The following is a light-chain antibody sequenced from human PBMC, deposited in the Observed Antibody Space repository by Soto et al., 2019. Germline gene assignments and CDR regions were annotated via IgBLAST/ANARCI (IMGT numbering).Light chain of an antibody. V-gene: IGKV1-5*01. CDR1: QSISSW. J-gene: IGKJ1*01. CDR2: DAS. CDR3: QQYNSYSPT. Sequence: IQMTQSPSIMSASVGDRVTITCRASQSISSWLAWYQQKPGKAPKLLIYDASSLESGVPSRFSGSGSGTEFTLTISSLQPDDFATYYCQQYNSYSPTFGQGTKVDIK.